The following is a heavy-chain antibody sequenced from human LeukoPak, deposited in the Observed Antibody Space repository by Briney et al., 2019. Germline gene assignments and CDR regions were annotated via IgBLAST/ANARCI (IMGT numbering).Heavy chain of an antibody. J-gene: IGHJ6*02. Sequence: PGGSLRLSCAASGFTFSSYWMHWVRQAPGKGLVWVSRINSDGSSTSYADSVKGRFTISRDNAKNSLYLQMNSLRAEDTALYYCAKDISGCSGGSCYPGGHYGMDVWGQGTTVTVSS. V-gene: IGHV3-74*01. CDR3: AKDISGCSGGSCYPGGHYGMDV. CDR2: INSDGSST. D-gene: IGHD2-15*01. CDR1: GFTFSSYW.